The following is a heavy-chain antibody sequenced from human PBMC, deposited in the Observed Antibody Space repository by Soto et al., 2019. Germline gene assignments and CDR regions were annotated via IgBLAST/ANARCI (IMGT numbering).Heavy chain of an antibody. Sequence: GSLRLSCAASGFTVSSNYMSWVRQAPGKGLEWVSVIYSGGSTYYADSVKGRFTISRHNSKNTLYLQMNSLRAEDTAVYYCARGSTRSYGSMDVWGQGTTVTVSS. V-gene: IGHV3-53*04. CDR2: IYSGGST. D-gene: IGHD5-18*01. CDR3: ARGSTRSYGSMDV. J-gene: IGHJ6*02. CDR1: GFTVSSNY.